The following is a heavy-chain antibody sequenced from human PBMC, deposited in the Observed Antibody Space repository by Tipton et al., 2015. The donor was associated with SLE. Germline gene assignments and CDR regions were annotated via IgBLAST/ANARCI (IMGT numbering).Heavy chain of an antibody. V-gene: IGHV4-59*13. J-gene: IGHJ4*02. CDR3: ARGVAERLGLDF. D-gene: IGHD6-19*01. Sequence: TLSLTCTVSGGSISSYYWNWIRQPPGKGLGWIGYIYTSGSTNYNPSLKSRVTMSVDPSKMQFSLNLNSVTAADTALYFCARGVAERLGLDFWGQGTLVTVSS. CDR2: IYTSGST. CDR1: GGSISSYY.